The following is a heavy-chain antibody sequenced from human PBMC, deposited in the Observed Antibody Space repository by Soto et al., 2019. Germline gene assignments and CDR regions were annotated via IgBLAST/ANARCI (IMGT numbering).Heavy chain of an antibody. Sequence: EVQLLESGGDLVQPGGSLRLACTVSGFTITSRAMSWVRQAPGRGLEWVSAINTAGVATSYAESVKGRFTFSRDTSKNSVYLQMDGLRAEDTATYYCVTRDESSVNYNWYFDIWGRGTVVTVSS. CDR3: VTRDESSVNYNWYFDI. CDR1: GFTITSRA. J-gene: IGHJ2*01. CDR2: INTAGVAT. D-gene: IGHD6-25*01. V-gene: IGHV3-23*01.